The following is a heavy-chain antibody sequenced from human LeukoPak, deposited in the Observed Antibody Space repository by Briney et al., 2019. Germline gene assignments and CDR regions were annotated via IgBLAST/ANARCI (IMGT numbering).Heavy chain of an antibody. Sequence: GGSLRLSCAASGLTFRSYTMSWVRQSPGKGLEWVSAISGSGGTTYYADSVKGRFTIFRDNSKNTLYLQMNSLRAEDTAVYYCAKEQVGFYYYMDVWGKGTTVIVSS. D-gene: IGHD3-10*01. V-gene: IGHV3-23*01. J-gene: IGHJ6*03. CDR2: ISGSGGTT. CDR3: AKEQVGFYYYMDV. CDR1: GLTFRSYT.